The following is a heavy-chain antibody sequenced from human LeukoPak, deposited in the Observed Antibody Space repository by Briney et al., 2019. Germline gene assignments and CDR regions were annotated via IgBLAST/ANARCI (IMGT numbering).Heavy chain of an antibody. J-gene: IGHJ4*02. CDR2: INHSGST. CDR3: ARSQAYGIFDY. CDR1: GGSFSGYY. D-gene: IGHD4-17*01. V-gene: IGHV4-34*01. Sequence: PSETLSLTCAVYGGSFSGYYWSWIRQPPGKGLEWIGEINHSGSTNYNPSLKSRVTISVDTSKNQFSLKLSSVTAADTAVYYCARSQAYGIFDYWGQGTLVTVSS.